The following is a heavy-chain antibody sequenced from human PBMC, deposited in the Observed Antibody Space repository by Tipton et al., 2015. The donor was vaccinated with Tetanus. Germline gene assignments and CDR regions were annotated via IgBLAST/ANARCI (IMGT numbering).Heavy chain of an antibody. V-gene: IGHV3-7*03. CDR3: ARAGGVSNRFDY. Sequence: GSLRLSCAASGFTFSNYWMTWVRQAPGKGLEWVANINTDGSEKYYVDSVKGRFTTSRDDAKNSLYLQLNSLRVEDTAVYYCARAGGVSNRFDYWGQGTLVTVSS. CDR1: GFTFSNYW. D-gene: IGHD3-16*01. J-gene: IGHJ4*02. CDR2: INTDGSEK.